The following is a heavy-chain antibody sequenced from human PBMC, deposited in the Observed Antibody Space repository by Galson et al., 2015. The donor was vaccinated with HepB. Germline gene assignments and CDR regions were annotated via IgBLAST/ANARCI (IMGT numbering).Heavy chain of an antibody. J-gene: IGHJ5*02. CDR2: IDPSDSYT. Sequence: QSGAEVKKPGESLRISCKGSGYSFTSYWISWVRQMPGEGLEWMGRIDPSDSYTNYSPSFQGHVTISADKSISTAYLQWSSLKASDTAMYYCARLGYGSGSYYNQNWFDPWGQGTLVTVSS. V-gene: IGHV5-10-1*01. CDR3: ARLGYGSGSYYNQNWFDP. CDR1: GYSFTSYW. D-gene: IGHD3-10*01.